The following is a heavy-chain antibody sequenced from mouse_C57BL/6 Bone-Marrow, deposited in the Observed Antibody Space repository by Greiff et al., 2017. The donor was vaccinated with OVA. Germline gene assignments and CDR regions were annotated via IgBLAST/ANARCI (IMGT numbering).Heavy chain of an antibody. CDR2: ISSGGSYT. J-gene: IGHJ2*01. CDR3: ARHLLTGTSFDY. Sequence: DVQLVESGGDLVKPGGSLKLSCAASGFTFSSYGMSWVRQTPDKRLEWVATISSGGSYTYYPDSVKGRFTISRDNAKNTLYLQMSSLKSEDTAMYYCARHLLTGTSFDYWGQGTTLTVSS. CDR1: GFTFSSYG. V-gene: IGHV5-6*01. D-gene: IGHD4-1*01.